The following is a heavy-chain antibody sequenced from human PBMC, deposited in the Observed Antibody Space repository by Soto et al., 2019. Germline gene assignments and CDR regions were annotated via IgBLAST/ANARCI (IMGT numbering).Heavy chain of an antibody. CDR3: ARDEGLAPTDY. CDR1: GFTFSSYG. D-gene: IGHD3-3*02. CDR2: IWYDGSNK. V-gene: IGHV3-33*01. J-gene: IGHJ4*02. Sequence: GGSLRLSCAASGFTFSSYGMHWVRQAPGKGLEWVAVIWYDGSNKYYADSVKGRFTISRDNSKNTLYLQMNSLRAEDTAVYYYARDEGLAPTDYWGQGTLVTVSS.